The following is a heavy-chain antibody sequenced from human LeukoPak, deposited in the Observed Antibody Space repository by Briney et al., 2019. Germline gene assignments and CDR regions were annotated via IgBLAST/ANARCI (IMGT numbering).Heavy chain of an antibody. CDR2: IHPRDSET. CDR3: ARSVGPGEGSDNWLDP. Sequence: GESLKISCKGSGYSFTNYWIGWVRQMPGQGPEWIGIIHPRDSETVYTPSFQGQVTISADKSISTAYLQWSSLKASDTAMYYCARSVGPGEGSDNWLDPWGQGTLVTVSS. CDR1: GYSFTNYW. V-gene: IGHV5-51*01. J-gene: IGHJ5*02. D-gene: IGHD1-1*01.